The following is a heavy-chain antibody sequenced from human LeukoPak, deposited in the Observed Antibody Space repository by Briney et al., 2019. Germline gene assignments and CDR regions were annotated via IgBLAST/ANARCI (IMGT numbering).Heavy chain of an antibody. D-gene: IGHD3-22*01. Sequence: SETLSLTCTVSGGSISSYYWSWIRQPPGKGLEWIGYIYYSRSTNYNPSLKSRVTISVDTSKNQFSLKLSSVTAADTAVYYCARDYYDSSGYYYGDAFDIWGQGTMVTVSS. CDR1: GGSISSYY. V-gene: IGHV4-59*01. CDR3: ARDYYDSSGYYYGDAFDI. CDR2: IYYSRST. J-gene: IGHJ3*02.